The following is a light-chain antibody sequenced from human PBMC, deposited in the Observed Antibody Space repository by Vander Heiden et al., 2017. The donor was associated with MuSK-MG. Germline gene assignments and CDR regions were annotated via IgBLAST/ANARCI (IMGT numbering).Light chain of an antibody. J-gene: IGLJ1*01. CDR3: NARDSSGDRSV. CDR2: GKK. CDR1: SIRNDY. V-gene: IGLV3-19*01. Sequence: GKTGMSTGAGDSIRNDYEGWYEQKPEQAPVLLIYGKKNRPAGIPDRVSGSTSGNTASLTISGTQAEDEADYYCNARDSSGDRSVFGTRTTVTV.